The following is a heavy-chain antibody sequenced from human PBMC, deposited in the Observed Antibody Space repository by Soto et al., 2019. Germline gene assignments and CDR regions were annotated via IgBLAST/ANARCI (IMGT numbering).Heavy chain of an antibody. CDR3: ARQESTSLYYYYGMDV. V-gene: IGHV1-2*04. D-gene: IGHD2-2*01. Sequence: ASVKVSCKASGYTFTGYYMHWVRKAPGQGLEWMGWINPNSGGTNYAQKFQGWVTMTRDTSISTAYMELSRLRSDDTAVYYCARQESTSLYYYYGMDVWGQGTTVTVSS. CDR1: GYTFTGYY. J-gene: IGHJ6*02. CDR2: INPNSGGT.